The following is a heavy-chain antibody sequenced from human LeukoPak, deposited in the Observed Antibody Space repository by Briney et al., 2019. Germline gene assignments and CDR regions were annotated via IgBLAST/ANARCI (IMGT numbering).Heavy chain of an antibody. V-gene: IGHV1-24*01. D-gene: IGHD3-10*01. CDR2: FDPEDGET. Sequence: ASVKVSCKVSGYTLTELSVHWVRQAPGKGLEWMGGFDPEDGETIYAQKFQGRVTMTEDTSTDTAYMELSSLRSEDTAVYYCATGNPMVRGFDFGYWGQGTLVTVSS. CDR3: ATGNPMVRGFDFGY. CDR1: GYTLTELS. J-gene: IGHJ4*02.